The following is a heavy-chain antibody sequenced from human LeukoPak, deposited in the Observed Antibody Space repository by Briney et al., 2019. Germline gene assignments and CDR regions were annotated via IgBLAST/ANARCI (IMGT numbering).Heavy chain of an antibody. CDR2: INGDGSST. Sequence: QSGGSLRLSCAASGFTFSNYWMHWVRQAPGRGLVWVSRINGDGSSTSYADSVKGRFTISRDNAKNTLYLQMSSLRAEDTAVYYCARDYGRSRDYGMDVWGQGTTVTVSS. CDR3: ARDYGRSRDYGMDV. D-gene: IGHD3-10*01. J-gene: IGHJ6*02. CDR1: GFTFSNYW. V-gene: IGHV3-74*01.